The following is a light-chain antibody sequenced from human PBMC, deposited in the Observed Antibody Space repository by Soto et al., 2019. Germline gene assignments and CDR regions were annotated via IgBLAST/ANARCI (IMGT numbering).Light chain of an antibody. V-gene: IGKV4-1*01. Sequence: DIVMTQSPDSLAVSLGERATIKCKSSQSLLYRSNNRNYLAWYQQKPGQPPKLLIYWASIRDSGVPDRFSGSGSGTDFTLTISSLQAEDVALYFCQQYFITPYTFGQRTNLEIK. CDR3: QQYFITPYT. J-gene: IGKJ2*01. CDR1: QSLLYRSNNRNY. CDR2: WAS.